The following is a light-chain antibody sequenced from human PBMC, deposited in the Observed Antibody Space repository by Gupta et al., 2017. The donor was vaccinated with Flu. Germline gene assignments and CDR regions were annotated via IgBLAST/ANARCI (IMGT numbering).Light chain of an antibody. V-gene: IGKV3-20*01. CDR2: FTS. J-gene: IGKJ3*01. CDR3: QQEGDSPWA. CDR1: QSVSTRF. Sequence: EIVLTQSPGTLSLSPGDTATLSCRASQSVSTRFLAWYQQKPGQAPRLLIYFTSSRATGIPDRFSSSGSETDFTLTISRREPEDFAMYYCQQEGDSPWAFGHGTKVDIK.